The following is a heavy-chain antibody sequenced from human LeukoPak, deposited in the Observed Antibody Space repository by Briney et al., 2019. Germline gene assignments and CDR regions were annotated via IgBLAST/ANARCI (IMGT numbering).Heavy chain of an antibody. V-gene: IGHV3-30*18. CDR1: GFTFSSYG. J-gene: IGHJ6*02. CDR3: AKDRSSSWYEGPFNGMDV. D-gene: IGHD6-13*01. CDR2: ISYDGSNK. Sequence: GGSLRLSCAASGFTFSSYGMHWVRQAPGKGLEWVAVISYDGSNKYYADSVKGRFTISRDNSKNTLYLQMNSLRAEDTAVYYCAKDRSSSWYEGPFNGMDVWGQGTTVTVSS.